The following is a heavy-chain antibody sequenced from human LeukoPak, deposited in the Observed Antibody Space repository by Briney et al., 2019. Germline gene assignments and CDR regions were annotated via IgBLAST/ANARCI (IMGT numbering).Heavy chain of an antibody. CDR3: AKKVAGDYVDY. CDR1: GFTFSNSW. D-gene: IGHD6-19*01. Sequence: GGSLRLSCAASGFTFSNSWMSWVRQAPGRGLEWVASINQYGSQIHYVDSVKGRFTISRDNAKNSLYLQMNSLRAEDTAVYYCAKKVAGDYVDYWGQGTLVTVSS. V-gene: IGHV3-7*01. J-gene: IGHJ4*02. CDR2: INQYGSQI.